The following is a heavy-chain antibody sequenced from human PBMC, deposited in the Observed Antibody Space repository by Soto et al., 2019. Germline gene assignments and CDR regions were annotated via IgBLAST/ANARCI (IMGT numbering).Heavy chain of an antibody. J-gene: IGHJ6*04. CDR1: GFTFSSYA. D-gene: IGHD2-21*02. Sequence: GGSLRLSCAASGFTFSSYAMHWVRQAPGKGLEWVALISYDGSNKYYADSVKGRFTISRDNSKNTLYLQMNSLRAEDTAVYYRVRVLSFCGGDCYFPGRDVGGKGTTVTFSS. CDR3: VRVLSFCGGDCYFPGRDV. V-gene: IGHV3-30-3*01. CDR2: ISYDGSNK.